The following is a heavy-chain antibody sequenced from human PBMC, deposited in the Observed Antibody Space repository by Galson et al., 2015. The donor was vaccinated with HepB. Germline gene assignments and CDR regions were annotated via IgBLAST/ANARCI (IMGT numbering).Heavy chain of an antibody. CDR2: IYSGGST. J-gene: IGHJ6*02. Sequence: SLRLSCAASGFTVSSNYMSWVRQAPGKGLEWVSVIYSGGSTYYADSVKGRITISRDNSKNTLYLQMNSLRAEDTAVYYCARDAFVVVPAALDYYYYGMDVWGQGTTVTVSS. V-gene: IGHV3-66*02. CDR3: ARDAFVVVPAALDYYYYGMDV. D-gene: IGHD2-2*01. CDR1: GFTVSSNY.